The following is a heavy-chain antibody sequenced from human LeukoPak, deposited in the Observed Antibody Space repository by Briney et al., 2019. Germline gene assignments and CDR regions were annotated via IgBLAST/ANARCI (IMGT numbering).Heavy chain of an antibody. CDR3: ARLGVGATRDAFDI. V-gene: IGHV3-20*04. CDR1: GFTFDDYG. D-gene: IGHD1-26*01. J-gene: IGHJ3*02. CDR2: INWNGGST. Sequence: PGGSLRLSCAASGFTFDDYGMSWVRQAPGKGLEWVSGINWNGGSTGYADSVKGRFTISRDNAKNSLYLQINSLRAEDTALYYCARLGVGATRDAFDIWGQGTMVTVSS.